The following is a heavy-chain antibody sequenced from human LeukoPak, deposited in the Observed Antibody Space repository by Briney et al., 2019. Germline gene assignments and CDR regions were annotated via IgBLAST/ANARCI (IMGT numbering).Heavy chain of an antibody. Sequence: SVKVSCKASGGTFSSYAISWVRQAPGQGLEWMGRIIPILGIANYAQQFQGRVTITADKSTSTAYMELSSLRSEDTAVYYCARGGDYYDYWGQGTLVTVSS. J-gene: IGHJ4*02. CDR1: GGTFSSYA. V-gene: IGHV1-69*04. CDR3: ARGGDYYDY. CDR2: IIPILGIA. D-gene: IGHD2-15*01.